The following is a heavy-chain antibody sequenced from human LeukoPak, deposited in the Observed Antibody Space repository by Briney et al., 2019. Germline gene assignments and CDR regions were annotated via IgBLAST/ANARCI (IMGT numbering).Heavy chain of an antibody. Sequence: GGSLRLSCAASGFTVSSNYMSWVRQAPGKGLEWVSVIYSGGSTYYADSVKGRFTISRHNSKNTLYLQMNSLRAEDTAVYYCASASRDGYNSDAFDIWGQGTMVTVPS. J-gene: IGHJ3*02. CDR3: ASASRDGYNSDAFDI. CDR2: IYSGGST. D-gene: IGHD5-24*01. CDR1: GFTVSSNY. V-gene: IGHV3-53*04.